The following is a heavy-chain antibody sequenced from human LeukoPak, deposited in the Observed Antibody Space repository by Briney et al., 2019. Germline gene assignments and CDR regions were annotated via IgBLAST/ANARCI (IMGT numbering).Heavy chain of an antibody. D-gene: IGHD2/OR15-2a*01. Sequence: GGSLRLSCAASGFTFSSYAMNWVRQAPGKGLECISAISGSGDSTHYADSVKGRFSISRDNSKNTLYLQMNSLRAEDTAVYYCARNVSGQYFDIWGRGTLVTVSS. V-gene: IGHV3-23*01. CDR1: GFTFSSYA. J-gene: IGHJ2*01. CDR2: ISGSGDST. CDR3: ARNVSGQYFDI.